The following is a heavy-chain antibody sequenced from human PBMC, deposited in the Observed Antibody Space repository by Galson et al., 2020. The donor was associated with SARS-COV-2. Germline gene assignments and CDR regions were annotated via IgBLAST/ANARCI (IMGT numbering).Heavy chain of an antibody. D-gene: IGHD1-26*01. CDR2: INPNSGGA. CDR1: GYTFTGYY. V-gene: IGHV1-2*02. Sequence: ASVKVSCKASGYTFTGYYIHWVRQAPGHGLAWMGWINPNSGGAIYAQNFQGRVTMTRDTSINTAYVDLSRLTPDDTAVYYCARVPMAGAPQYAFDIWGQGTMVTVSS. CDR3: ARVPMAGAPQYAFDI. J-gene: IGHJ3*02.